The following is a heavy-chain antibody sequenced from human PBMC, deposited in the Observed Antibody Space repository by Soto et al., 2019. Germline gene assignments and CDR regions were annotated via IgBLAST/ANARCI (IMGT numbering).Heavy chain of an antibody. J-gene: IGHJ4*02. CDR3: ARSFRGGSGSYYNEF. D-gene: IGHD3-10*01. CDR2: SSAYNGNT. CDR1: GYTFTSYG. Sequence: QVQLVQSGAEVKKPGASVKVSCKASGYTFTSYGISWVRQAPGQGLEWMGWSSAYNGNTIYAQKLQGRVTMTTDTSTSTAYMELRSLRSDDTAVYYCARSFRGGSGSYYNEFWGQGTLVTVSS. V-gene: IGHV1-18*01.